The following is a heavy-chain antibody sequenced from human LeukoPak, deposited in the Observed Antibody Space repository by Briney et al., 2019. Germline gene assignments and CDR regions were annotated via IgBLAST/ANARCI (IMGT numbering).Heavy chain of an antibody. V-gene: IGHV4-30-4*01. CDR2: IYYGGST. J-gene: IGHJ4*02. Sequence: PSQTLSLTCTVSGGSISSGDYYWSWIRQPPGRGLEWIGYIYYGGSTYYNPSLKSRVTISVDTSKNQFSLKLSSVTAADTAVYYCARYLYGDIVDYWGQGTLVTVSS. CDR1: GGSISSGDYY. CDR3: ARYLYGDIVDY. D-gene: IGHD5-12*01.